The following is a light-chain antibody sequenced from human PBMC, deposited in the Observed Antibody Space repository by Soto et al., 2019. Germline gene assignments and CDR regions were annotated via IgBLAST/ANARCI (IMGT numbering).Light chain of an antibody. CDR2: GAS. CDR1: QSVSNSY. J-gene: IGKJ2*01. CDR3: QQYGSSPRT. V-gene: IGKV3-20*01. Sequence: EVVLTQSPGTLSLSTGERATLSCRASQSVSNSYLAWYQQKPGQAPRLLIYGASSRATGIPDRFSGSGSGTDFTLTISRLEPEDLAVYYCQQYGSSPRTFGQGTKLEI.